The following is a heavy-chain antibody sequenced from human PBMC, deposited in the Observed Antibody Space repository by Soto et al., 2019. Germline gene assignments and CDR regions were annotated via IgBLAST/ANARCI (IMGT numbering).Heavy chain of an antibody. CDR3: ARGYTYDSDS. Sequence: QITLKESGPTLVKPTQTLTLTCTFSGFSFTTSGVNVGWIRQPPGKALEWLALIFWNDDKRYSPSLKSRLTTTTETSKHQVVLKMTNMDPVDTATYYCARGYTYDSDSWRQGTLATVSS. CDR2: IFWNDDK. CDR1: GFSFTTSGVN. J-gene: IGHJ4*02. D-gene: IGHD4-17*01. V-gene: IGHV2-5*01.